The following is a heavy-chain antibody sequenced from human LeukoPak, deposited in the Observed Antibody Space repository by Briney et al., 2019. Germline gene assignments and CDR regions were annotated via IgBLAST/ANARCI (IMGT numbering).Heavy chain of an antibody. V-gene: IGHV3-30*04. CDR2: ISYDGSNK. J-gene: IGHJ4*02. Sequence: PGGSLRLSCAASGFTFSSYAMHWVRQAPGKGLEWVAVISYDGSNKYYADSVKGRFTISRDNSKNTLYLQMNSLRAEDTAVYYCARESYSSSWYTTYYFDYWGQGTLVTVSS. D-gene: IGHD6-13*01. CDR3: ARESYSSSWYTTYYFDY. CDR1: GFTFSSYA.